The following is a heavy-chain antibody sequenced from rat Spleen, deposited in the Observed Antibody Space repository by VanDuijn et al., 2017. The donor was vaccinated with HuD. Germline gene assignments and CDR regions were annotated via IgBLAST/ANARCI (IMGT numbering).Heavy chain of an antibody. J-gene: IGHJ2*01. CDR2: ISYSGST. CDR1: GYSITSNY. V-gene: IGHV3-1*01. D-gene: IGHD1-4*01. CDR3: ARYFPGLLCIAD. Sequence: EVQLPESGPGLVKPSQSLSLTFSVTGYSITSNYWGWLRKFPENKMDWMGYISYSGSTIYKPSFKSLISITRDTSKNPFFLQLNSVTNEETATYYGARYFPGLLCIADGGQGVMVTVSS.